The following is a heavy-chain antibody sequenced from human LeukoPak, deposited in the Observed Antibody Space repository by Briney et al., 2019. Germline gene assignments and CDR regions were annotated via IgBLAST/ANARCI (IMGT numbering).Heavy chain of an antibody. D-gene: IGHD6-13*01. CDR3: ARGIRYASSWYTYKWFDP. J-gene: IGHJ5*02. V-gene: IGHV4-34*01. Sequence: PSETLSLTCGVYGGSFSDYYWSWIRQPPGKGLEWIGEINHSGSTNYNPSLKSRVTISVDTSKNQFSLKLSSVTAADTAVYFCARGIRYASSWYTYKWFDPWGQGALVTVSS. CDR2: INHSGST. CDR1: GGSFSDYY.